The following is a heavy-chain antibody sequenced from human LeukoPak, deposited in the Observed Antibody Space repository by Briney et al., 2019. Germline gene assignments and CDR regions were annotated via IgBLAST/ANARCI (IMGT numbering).Heavy chain of an antibody. Sequence: QPGGSLRLSCAASGFTFSSYEMNWVRQAPGKGLEWVSVIYSGGSTYYADSVKGRFTISRDNSKNTIYLQMNSLRAEDTAVYYCARGSSGWHTDYWGQGTLVTVSS. CDR2: IYSGGST. D-gene: IGHD6-19*01. J-gene: IGHJ4*02. CDR1: GFTFSSYE. V-gene: IGHV3-66*01. CDR3: ARGSSGWHTDY.